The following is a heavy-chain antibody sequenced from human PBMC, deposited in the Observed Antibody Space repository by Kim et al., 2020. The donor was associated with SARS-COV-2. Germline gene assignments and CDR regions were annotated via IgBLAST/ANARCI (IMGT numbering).Heavy chain of an antibody. V-gene: IGHV3-7*04. CDR1: GFTFSNYW. D-gene: IGHD1-26*01. CDR3: ARGSGSYDL. Sequence: GGSLRLSCAASGFTFSNYWMSWVRQAPGKGPEWVVNIQQEGNEKYYVDSVKGRFTVSRDNAKNSLYLQMSSLRVEDTAVYYCARGSGSYDLWGQGTLVTV. J-gene: IGHJ5*02. CDR2: IQQEGNEK.